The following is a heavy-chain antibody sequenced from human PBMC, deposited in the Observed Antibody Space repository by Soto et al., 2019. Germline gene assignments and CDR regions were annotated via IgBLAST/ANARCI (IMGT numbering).Heavy chain of an antibody. V-gene: IGHV1-46*01. Sequence: QVQLVQSGAEVKKPGASVKAPCKASGYTFTSYYIHWVRQAPGQGLEWMGIFNPTGDTASYAQKLQGRVTMTRDTSTGTAYMELGSLRSEDTAVYYCARGGRIVDTGIGYYYYHAMDVWGQGTTVTVS. D-gene: IGHD5-18*01. CDR2: FNPTGDTA. J-gene: IGHJ6*02. CDR3: ARGGRIVDTGIGYYYYHAMDV. CDR1: GYTFTSYY.